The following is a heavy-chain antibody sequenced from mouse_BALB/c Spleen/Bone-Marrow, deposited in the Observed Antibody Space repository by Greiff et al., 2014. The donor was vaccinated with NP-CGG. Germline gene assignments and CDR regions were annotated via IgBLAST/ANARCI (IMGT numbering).Heavy chain of an antibody. CDR3: GRWVYYGRSYFDY. CDR1: GFNIKDYY. V-gene: IGHV14-1*02. CDR2: IDPENGNT. J-gene: IGHJ2*01. D-gene: IGHD1-1*01. Sequence: VQLQQSGAEFVRPGALVKLSCKASGFNIKDYYMHWVKQRPEQGLEWIGWIDPENGNTIYDPKFPGKAIITADTSSNTTYLQRSSLTSEDAAVYYCGRWVYYGRSYFDYWGQGTTLTVSS.